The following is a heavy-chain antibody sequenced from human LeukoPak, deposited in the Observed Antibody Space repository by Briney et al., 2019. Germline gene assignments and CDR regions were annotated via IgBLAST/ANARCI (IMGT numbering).Heavy chain of an antibody. CDR2: ISSSGSTI. J-gene: IGHJ4*02. CDR1: GFTFSSYE. Sequence: GGSLRLSCAASGFTFSSYEMNWVRQAPGKGLEWVSYISSSGSTIYYADSVKGRFTISRDNSKNTLYLQINTLRAEDTAIYYCARTTSGIQISYFDYWGQGTLVTVSS. D-gene: IGHD5-18*01. CDR3: ARTTSGIQISYFDY. V-gene: IGHV3-48*03.